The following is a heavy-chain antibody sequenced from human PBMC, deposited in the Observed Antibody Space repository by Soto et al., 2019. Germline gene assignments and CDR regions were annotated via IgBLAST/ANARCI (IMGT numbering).Heavy chain of an antibody. CDR3: AKSDGQVKSPTSIQH. CDR1: GFTFSSYG. CDR2: ISYDGSNK. J-gene: IGHJ1*01. D-gene: IGHD2-21*01. Sequence: GGSLRLSCAASGFTFSSYGMHWVRQAPGKGLEWVAVISYDGSNKYYADSVKGRFTISRDNSKNTLYLQMNSLRAEDTAVYYCAKSDGQVKSPTSIQHWGQGTLVTVSS. V-gene: IGHV3-30*18.